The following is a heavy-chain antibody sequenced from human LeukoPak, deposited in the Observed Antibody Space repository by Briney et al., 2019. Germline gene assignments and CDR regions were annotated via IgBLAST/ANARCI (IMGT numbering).Heavy chain of an antibody. V-gene: IGHV3-15*01. D-gene: IGHD3-10*01. CDR2: IKSKTDGGTT. CDR1: GFTFSNAW. J-gene: IGHJ3*02. Sequence: PGGSLRLSCAASGFTFSNAWMSWVRQAPGKGLEWVGRIKSKTDGGTTDYAAPVKGRFTISRDDSKNTLYLQMNSLKTEDTAVYYCTTAQYYGSGSDDAFDIWGQGTMATVSS. CDR3: TTAQYYGSGSDDAFDI.